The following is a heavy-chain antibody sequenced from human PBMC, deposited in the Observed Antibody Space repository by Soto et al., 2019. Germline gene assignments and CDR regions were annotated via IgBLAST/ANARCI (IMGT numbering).Heavy chain of an antibody. V-gene: IGHV3-23*01. J-gene: IGHJ4*02. Sequence: GGSLRLSCAASGFTFSTYAMSWVRQAPGKGLEWVSALTDSGDSTYYADSVKGRFTISRDNSKNTLYLQMNSLRAEDTAVYYCAKKSSGNSYFYFDYWGQGVLVTVS. CDR2: LTDSGDST. D-gene: IGHD1-26*01. CDR1: GFTFSTYA. CDR3: AKKSSGNSYFYFDY.